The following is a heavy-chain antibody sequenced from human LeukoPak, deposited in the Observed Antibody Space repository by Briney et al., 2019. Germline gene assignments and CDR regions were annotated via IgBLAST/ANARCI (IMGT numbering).Heavy chain of an antibody. D-gene: IGHD2-2*01. CDR1: GYTFTSYG. CDR2: ISAYNGNT. V-gene: IGHV1-18*01. J-gene: IGHJ5*02. CDR3: ARGYCSSTSCYYWFDP. Sequence: ASVKVSCKASGYTFTSYGISWVRQAPGQGLEWMGWISAYNGNTNYAQKLQGRVTMTTDTSTSTAYMELRSLRSDATAVYYCARGYCSSTSCYYWFDPWGQGTLVTVSS.